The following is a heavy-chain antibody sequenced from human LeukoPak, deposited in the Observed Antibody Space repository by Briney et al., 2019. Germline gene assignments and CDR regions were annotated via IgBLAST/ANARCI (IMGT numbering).Heavy chain of an antibody. J-gene: IGHJ4*02. V-gene: IGHV4-39*07. CDR3: AGDFWSGYYFRD. Sequence: SETLSLTCTVSGASISSTNNFWGWIRQTPGKGLEWIGEINHSGSTNYNPSLKSRVTISVDTSKNQFSLKLSSVTAADTAVYYCAGDFWSGYYFRDWGQGTLVTVS. CDR2: INHSGST. D-gene: IGHD3-3*01. CDR1: GASISSTNNF.